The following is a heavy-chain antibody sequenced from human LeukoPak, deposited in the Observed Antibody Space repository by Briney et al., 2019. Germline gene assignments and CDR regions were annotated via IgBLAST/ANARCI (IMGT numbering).Heavy chain of an antibody. V-gene: IGHV1-46*01. J-gene: IGHJ4*02. Sequence: GASAKVSCKASGYTFTSYYMHWVRQAPGQGLEWMGIINPSGGSTSYAQKFQGRVTMTEDTSTDTAYMELSSLRSEDTAVYYCTIVPISMVRGVSYQFDYWGQGNLVTVSS. CDR1: GYTFTSYY. CDR2: INPSGGST. D-gene: IGHD3-10*01. CDR3: TIVPISMVRGVSYQFDY.